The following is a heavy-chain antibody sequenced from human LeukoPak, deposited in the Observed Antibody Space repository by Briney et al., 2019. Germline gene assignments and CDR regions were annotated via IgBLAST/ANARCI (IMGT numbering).Heavy chain of an antibody. D-gene: IGHD2-15*01. J-gene: IGHJ4*02. CDR2: ISDSGSGT. Sequence: GGSLRLSCPASGFTFSSYAMSWVRQAPGKGLEWVSSISDSGSGTYYADSVKGRFTISRDNSKNTLYLQVNSVRAEDTAVYYCARDTSGYYDYWGQGALVTVSS. V-gene: IGHV3-23*01. CDR3: ARDTSGYYDY. CDR1: GFTFSSYA.